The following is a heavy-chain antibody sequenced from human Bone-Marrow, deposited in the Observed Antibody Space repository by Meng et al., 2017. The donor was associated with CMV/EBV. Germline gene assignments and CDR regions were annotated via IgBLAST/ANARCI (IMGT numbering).Heavy chain of an antibody. D-gene: IGHD6-19*01. CDR3: ARTLSSLWNDAFDI. J-gene: IGHJ3*02. CDR2: IYYSGST. Sequence: SETLSLTCTVSGGSISSSSYYWGWIRQPPGKGLEWIGSIYYSGSTYYNPSLKSRVTISVDTSKNQFSLKLSSVTAADTAVYYCARTLSSLWNDAFDIWGQGTMVTVSS. V-gene: IGHV4-39*07. CDR1: GGSISSSSYY.